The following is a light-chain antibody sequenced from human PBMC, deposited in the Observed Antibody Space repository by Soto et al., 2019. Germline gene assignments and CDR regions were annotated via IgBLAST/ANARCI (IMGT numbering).Light chain of an antibody. Sequence: EIVRTQSPATLSVSPGERATLSCSASQSISSNLAWYQQKPGQTPRLLIYGASTRATGIPARFSGSGSRTEFTLTINSLQSEDFAVYYCQQHNNWPWTFGQGTRVEIK. V-gene: IGKV3-15*01. CDR1: QSISSN. CDR2: GAS. CDR3: QQHNNWPWT. J-gene: IGKJ1*01.